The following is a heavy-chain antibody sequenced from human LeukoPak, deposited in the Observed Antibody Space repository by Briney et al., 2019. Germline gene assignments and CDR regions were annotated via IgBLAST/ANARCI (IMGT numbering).Heavy chain of an antibody. V-gene: IGHV3-21*04. Sequence: PGGALRLSSAASGFTFSSYSMNWVRQAPGKGLELVSSISSSSIYIYYADSVKGRFTISRDNAKNSRYLQMNSLRAEDTALYHCARDPYSSSSGGYWFDPWGQGTLVTVSS. J-gene: IGHJ5*02. CDR1: GFTFSSYS. CDR2: ISSSSIYI. D-gene: IGHD6-6*01. CDR3: ARDPYSSSSGGYWFDP.